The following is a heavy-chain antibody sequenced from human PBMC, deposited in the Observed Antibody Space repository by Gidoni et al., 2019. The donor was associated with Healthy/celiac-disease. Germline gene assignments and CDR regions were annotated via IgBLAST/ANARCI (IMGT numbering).Heavy chain of an antibody. Sequence: EVQLVESGGGLVQPGGSLRLSCAASGFTFSSYWMHWVRQAPGKGLVWVSRINGDGSSTSYADSVKSRFTITRDNAKNTLYLQMNSLRAEDTAVYYCAREARILSRPFDYWGQGTLVTVSS. D-gene: IGHD2-15*01. CDR1: GFTFSSYW. J-gene: IGHJ4*02. V-gene: IGHV3-74*01. CDR2: INGDGSST. CDR3: AREARILSRPFDY.